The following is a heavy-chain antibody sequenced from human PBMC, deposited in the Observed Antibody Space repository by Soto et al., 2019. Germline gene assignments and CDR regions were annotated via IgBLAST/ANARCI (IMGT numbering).Heavy chain of an antibody. J-gene: IGHJ4*02. V-gene: IGHV3-48*01. CDR3: ARVGGLKAFDY. CDR2: ISSSSSTI. CDR1: GFTFSSYS. D-gene: IGHD3-10*01. Sequence: EVQLVESGGGLVQPGGSLRLSCAASGFTFSSYSMNWVRQAPGKGLEWVSYISSSSSTIYYADSVKGRFTISRDNAKNSLYLQMNSLRAGDPGVYYCARVGGLKAFDYWGQGTLVTVSS.